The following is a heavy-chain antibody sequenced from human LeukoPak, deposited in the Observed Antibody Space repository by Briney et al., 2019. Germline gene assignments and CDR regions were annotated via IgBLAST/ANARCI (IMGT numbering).Heavy chain of an antibody. CDR2: IYSGGST. D-gene: IGHD3-22*01. J-gene: IGHJ4*02. V-gene: IGHV3-53*01. CDR1: GFTVSSNY. CDR3: ARGGLYYYDSSGHFDY. Sequence: QPGGSLRLSCAASGFTVSSNYMSWVRQAPGKGLEWVSVIYSGGSTYYADSVKGRFTISRDNSKNTLYLQMNSLRAEDTAVYYCARGGLYYYDSSGHFDYWGQGTLVTVSS.